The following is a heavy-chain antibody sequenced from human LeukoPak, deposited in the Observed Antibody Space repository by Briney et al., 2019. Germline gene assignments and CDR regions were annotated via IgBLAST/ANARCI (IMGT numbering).Heavy chain of an antibody. Sequence: GGSLRLSCAASGFTFSTYTMNWVRQAPGKGLEWVSSILSVGTSIFYADSVKGRFTISRDNAKSSLYLQLNSLRAEDTAVYYCARAQSADSWGQGTLVTVSS. V-gene: IGHV3-21*01. CDR2: ILSVGTSI. J-gene: IGHJ4*02. CDR1: GFTFSTYT. D-gene: IGHD3-3*01. CDR3: ARAQSADS.